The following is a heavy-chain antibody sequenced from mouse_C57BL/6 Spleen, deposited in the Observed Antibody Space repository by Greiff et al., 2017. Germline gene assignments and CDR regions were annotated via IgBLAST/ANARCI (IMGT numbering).Heavy chain of an antibody. Sequence: QVQLQQPGAELVKPGASVTLSCKASGYTFTSYWMHWVKQRPGRGLEWIGRIDPNSGGTKYNEKFKSKATLTVDKPSSTAYMQLSSLTSEDSAVYYCAREGVYYGYESPAWFAYWGQGTLVTVAA. D-gene: IGHD2-2*01. CDR1: GYTFTSYW. CDR3: AREGVYYGYESPAWFAY. CDR2: IDPNSGGT. J-gene: IGHJ3*01. V-gene: IGHV1-72*01.